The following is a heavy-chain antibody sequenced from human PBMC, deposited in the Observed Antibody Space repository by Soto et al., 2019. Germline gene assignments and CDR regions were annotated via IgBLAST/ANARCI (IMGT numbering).Heavy chain of an antibody. CDR3: TTGDF. Sequence: GGSLRLSCAASGFIFTNAYMSWVRQTPEKGLEWVARIKSKSTGGTIDYAAPVKGRFTISRDDYENTVSLQMNSLKAEDTALYYCTTGDFWGQGILVTVSS. CDR2: IKSKSTGGTI. CDR1: GFIFTNAY. V-gene: IGHV3-15*01. J-gene: IGHJ4*02.